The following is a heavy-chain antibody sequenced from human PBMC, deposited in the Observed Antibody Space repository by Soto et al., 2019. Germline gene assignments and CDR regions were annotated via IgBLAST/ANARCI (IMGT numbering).Heavy chain of an antibody. CDR3: ASGTNGAFFVY. D-gene: IGHD2-8*01. CDR2: ISGSGGST. V-gene: IGHV3-23*01. J-gene: IGHJ4*02. Sequence: PGGSLRLSCAASGFIFSSYAMSWVRQAPGKGLEWVSAISGSGGSTYYADSVKGRFTISRDNVKNSLYLQMNSLRAEDTAVYYCASGTNGAFFVYWGQGILVTAPQ. CDR1: GFIFSSYA.